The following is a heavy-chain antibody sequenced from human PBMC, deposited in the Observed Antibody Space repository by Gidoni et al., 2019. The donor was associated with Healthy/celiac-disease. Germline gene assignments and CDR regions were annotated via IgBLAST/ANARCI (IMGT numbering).Heavy chain of an antibody. CDR2: ISSSSSYI. Sequence: EVQLVESGGGLVKPGGSLRLSCAASGFTFSSYSMNWVRQAPGKGLEWVSSISSSSSYIYYADSVKGRFTISRDNAKNSLYLQMNSLRAEDTAVYYCARCSGYDLVYYYYGMDVWGQGTTVTVSS. CDR3: ARCSGYDLVYYYYGMDV. J-gene: IGHJ6*02. CDR1: GFTFSSYS. V-gene: IGHV3-21*01. D-gene: IGHD5-12*01.